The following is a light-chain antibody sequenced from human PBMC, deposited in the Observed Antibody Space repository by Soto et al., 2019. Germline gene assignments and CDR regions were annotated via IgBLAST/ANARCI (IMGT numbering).Light chain of an antibody. Sequence: DIQMTQSPSTLSASVGDRVTITCRASQSISSWLAWYQQKPGKAPKLLIYKASSLESGVPSTFSGSGSGTDFTLTISSLQPDDFATYYCQQYNSYSTFGQGTKVDI. J-gene: IGKJ1*01. CDR3: QQYNSYST. CDR2: KAS. CDR1: QSISSW. V-gene: IGKV1-5*03.